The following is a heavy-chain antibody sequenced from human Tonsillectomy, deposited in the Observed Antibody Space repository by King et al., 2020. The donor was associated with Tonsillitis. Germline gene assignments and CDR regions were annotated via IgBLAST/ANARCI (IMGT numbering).Heavy chain of an antibody. CDR1: GFTFSSYW. CDR2: IKQDGSEA. Sequence: VQLVESGGGLVQPGGSLRLSCAASGFTFSSYWMSWVRQAPGKGVEWVANIKQDGSEAYYVDSVTVRLTISRANAENSLYLQMNSLRAEDTAVYYCARDSLTATRAFDLWGRGTLVTVSS. CDR3: ARDSLTATRAFDL. V-gene: IGHV3-7*03. D-gene: IGHD1-14*01. J-gene: IGHJ2*01.